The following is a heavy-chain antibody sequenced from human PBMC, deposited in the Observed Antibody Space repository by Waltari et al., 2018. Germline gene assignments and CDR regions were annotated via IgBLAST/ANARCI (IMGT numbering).Heavy chain of an antibody. CDR2: ISWDGGST. D-gene: IGHD2-21*01. CDR1: GFTFDDYA. CDR3: AKDNKPLGGGALFDY. V-gene: IGHV3-43D*03. Sequence: EVQLVESGGVVVQPGGSLRLSCAASGFTFDDYAMPWVRQAPGKGLEWVSLISWDGGSTYYADSVKGRFTISRDNSKNSLYLQMNSLRAEDTALYYCAKDNKPLGGGALFDYWGQGTLVTVSS. J-gene: IGHJ4*02.